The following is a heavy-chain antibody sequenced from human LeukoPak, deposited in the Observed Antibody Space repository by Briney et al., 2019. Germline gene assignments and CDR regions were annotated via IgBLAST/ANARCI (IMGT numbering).Heavy chain of an antibody. CDR1: GGSFSGYY. D-gene: IGHD2-2*01. V-gene: IGHV4-34*01. J-gene: IGHJ5*02. Sequence: SETLSLTCAAYGGSFSGYYWSWIRQPPGKGLEWIGEINHSGSTNYNPSLKSRVTISVDKSKNQFSLKLNSVTAADTAVYYCARDYCTSTTCPNWFDPWGQGTLVTVSS. CDR2: INHSGST. CDR3: ARDYCTSTTCPNWFDP.